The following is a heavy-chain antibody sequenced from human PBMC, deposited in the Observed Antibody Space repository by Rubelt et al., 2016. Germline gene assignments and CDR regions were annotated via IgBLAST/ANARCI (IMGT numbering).Heavy chain of an antibody. CDR1: GSTFTRNG. CDR3: ARTGLDCKNGVVYDY. CDR2: ISGYNGNT. Sequence: QVQLVQSGAEVKKPGASVKVSCKASGSTFTRNGFSWVRQAPGQGLAWMGWISGYNGNTHYAQKFQGRVTMATDTSTTTAYMELRSLRSDYTAVCYCARTGLDCKNGVVYDYWGQRTLVIVSS. D-gene: IGHD2-8*01. V-gene: IGHV1-18*01. J-gene: IGHJ4*02.